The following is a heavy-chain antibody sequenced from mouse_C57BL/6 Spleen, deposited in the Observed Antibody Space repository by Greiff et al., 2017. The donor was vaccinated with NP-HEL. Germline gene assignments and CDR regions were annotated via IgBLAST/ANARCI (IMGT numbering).Heavy chain of an antibody. CDR2: ISYDGSK. V-gene: IGHV3-6*01. J-gene: IGHJ2*01. D-gene: IGHD4-1*01. CDR3: AREGPNWDYFDY. Sequence: EVKLQESGPGLVKPSQSLSLTCSVTGYSITSGYYWNWIRQFPGNKLEWMGYISYDGSKNYNPSLKNRISITRDTSKNQFFLKLNSVTTEDTATYYCAREGPNWDYFDYWGQGTTLTVSS. CDR1: GYSITSGYY.